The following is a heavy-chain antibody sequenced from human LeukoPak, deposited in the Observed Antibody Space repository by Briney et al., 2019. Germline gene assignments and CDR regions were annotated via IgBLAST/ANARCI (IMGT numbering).Heavy chain of an antibody. V-gene: IGHV3-74*01. CDR3: ARGAKWAYYFDY. CDR2: INGDESST. CDR1: AFNLNTHW. D-gene: IGHD1-26*01. J-gene: IGHJ4*02. Sequence: PGGALRLSCAASAFNLNTHWVHWVRHVSGGGVGWVSRINGDESSTNYADSVKGRFTISRDNAKDTLYLHMNSLTAEDTAVYYCARGAKWAYYFDYWGQGTLVTASS.